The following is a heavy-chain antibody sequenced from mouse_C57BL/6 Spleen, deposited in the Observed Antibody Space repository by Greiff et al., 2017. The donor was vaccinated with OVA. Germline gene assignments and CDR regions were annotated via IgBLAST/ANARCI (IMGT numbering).Heavy chain of an antibody. Sequence: EVQLQQSGPELVKPGASVKISCKASGYTFTDYYMNWVKQSHGKSLEWIGDINPNNGGTSYNQKFKGKATLTVDKSSSTAYMELRSLTSEDSAVYYCARDYGSSYPNWYFDVWGTGTTVTVSS. CDR1: GYTFTDYY. CDR2: INPNNGGT. J-gene: IGHJ1*03. V-gene: IGHV1-26*01. D-gene: IGHD1-1*01. CDR3: ARDYGSSYPNWYFDV.